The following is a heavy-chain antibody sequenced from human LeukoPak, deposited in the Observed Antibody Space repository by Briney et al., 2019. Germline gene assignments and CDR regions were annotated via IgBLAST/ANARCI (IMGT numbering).Heavy chain of an antibody. V-gene: IGHV4-59*01. CDR3: ARDHEDPYYFDY. CDR1: GGSISSYY. CDR2: IYYSGST. J-gene: IGHJ4*02. Sequence: SETLSLTCTVSGGSISSYYWSWIRQPPGKGLEWIGYIYYSGSTNYSPSLKSRVTISVDTSKNQFSLKLSSVTAADTAVYYCARDHEDPYYFDYWGQGTLVTVSS.